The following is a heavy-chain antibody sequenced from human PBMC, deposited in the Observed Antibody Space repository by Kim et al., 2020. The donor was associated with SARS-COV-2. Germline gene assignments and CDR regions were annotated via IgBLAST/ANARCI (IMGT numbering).Heavy chain of an antibody. Sequence: GGSLRLSCAASGFTFSSYAMSWVRQAPGKGLEWVSAISGSGGSTYYADSVKGRFTISRDNSKNTLYLQMNSLRAEDTAVYYCANSLNPTEYYFDYWGQGTLVTVSS. CDR1: GFTFSSYA. CDR3: ANSLNPTEYYFDY. D-gene: IGHD4-17*01. J-gene: IGHJ4*02. V-gene: IGHV3-23*01. CDR2: ISGSGGST.